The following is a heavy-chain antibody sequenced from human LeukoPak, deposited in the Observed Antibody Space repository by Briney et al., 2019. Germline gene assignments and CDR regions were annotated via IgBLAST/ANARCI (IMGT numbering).Heavy chain of an antibody. Sequence: ESLKISCKGSGYNFTIRWIGWVRQMPGKGLGWMGIIYPGDSDIRYNPSFQGQITISADKSISTAYVQWSSLKASDTAMYYCARSHDYSNYVAFWGQGTLVTVSS. CDR1: GYNFTIRW. D-gene: IGHD4-11*01. CDR2: IYPGDSDI. CDR3: ARSHDYSNYVAF. V-gene: IGHV5-51*01. J-gene: IGHJ4*02.